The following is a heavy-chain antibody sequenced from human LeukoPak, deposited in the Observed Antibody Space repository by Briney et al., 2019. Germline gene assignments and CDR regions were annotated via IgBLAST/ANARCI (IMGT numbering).Heavy chain of an antibody. D-gene: IGHD5-24*01. CDR1: GYTFTGYY. Sequence: ASVKVSCKASGYTFTGYYMHWVRQAPGQGVEWMGWINPNSGGTNYAQKFQGRVTMTRDTSISTAYMELSRLRSDDTAVYYCARDEVYGYSDFDYWGQGTLVTVSS. J-gene: IGHJ4*02. CDR3: ARDEVYGYSDFDY. CDR2: INPNSGGT. V-gene: IGHV1-2*02.